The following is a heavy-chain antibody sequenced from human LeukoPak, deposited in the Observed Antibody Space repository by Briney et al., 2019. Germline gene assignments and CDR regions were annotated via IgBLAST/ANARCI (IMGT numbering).Heavy chain of an antibody. CDR3: AKGTWFGDPNWFDP. Sequence: GGSLRLSCAASGFTFSSYAMSWVRQAPGKGLEWLSAMSGSGGGTYYADSVKGRFTISRDNSKNTLYLQMNSLRAEDTAVYYCAKGTWFGDPNWFDPWGQGTLVTVSS. V-gene: IGHV3-23*01. D-gene: IGHD3-10*01. J-gene: IGHJ5*02. CDR2: MSGSGGGT. CDR1: GFTFSSYA.